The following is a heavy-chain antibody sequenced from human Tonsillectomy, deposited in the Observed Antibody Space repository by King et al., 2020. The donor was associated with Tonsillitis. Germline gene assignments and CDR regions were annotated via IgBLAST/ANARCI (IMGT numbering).Heavy chain of an antibody. CDR1: GFTFSSYG. V-gene: IGHV3-33*01. J-gene: IGHJ5*02. D-gene: IGHD3-3*01. Sequence: VQLVESGGGVVQPGRSLRLSCAASGFTFSSYGMHWVRQPPGKGLEWVAVIWYDGSNKYYADSVKGRFTISRDNSKNTLYLQMNSLRAEDTAVYYCARSESGYYNWFDPWGQGTLVTVSS. CDR2: IWYDGSNK. CDR3: ARSESGYYNWFDP.